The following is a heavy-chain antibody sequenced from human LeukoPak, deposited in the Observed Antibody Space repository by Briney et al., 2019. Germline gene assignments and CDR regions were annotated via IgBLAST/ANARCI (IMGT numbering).Heavy chain of an antibody. Sequence: GGSLRLSCAASGFTFSSYWMSWVRQAPGKGLEWVANIKQDGSEKYYVDSVKGRFTISRDNAKNSLYLKMNSLRAEDTAVYYCARESQVVKGMATLPATLGIDYWGQGTLVTVSS. CDR1: GFTFSSYW. D-gene: IGHD5-24*01. CDR3: ARESQVVKGMATLPATLGIDY. CDR2: IKQDGSEK. V-gene: IGHV3-7*01. J-gene: IGHJ4*02.